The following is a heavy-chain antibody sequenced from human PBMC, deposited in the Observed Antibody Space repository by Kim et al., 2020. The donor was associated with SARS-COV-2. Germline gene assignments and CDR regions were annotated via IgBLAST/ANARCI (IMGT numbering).Heavy chain of an antibody. Sequence: GGSLRLSCAASGFTFDDYAMHWVRQAPGKGLEWVSLISGDGGSTYYADSVKGRFTISRDNSKNSLYLQMNSLRTEDTALYYCAKDHYYYGSGSSNWFDPWGQGTLVTVSS. CDR2: ISGDGGST. CDR3: AKDHYYYGSGSSNWFDP. D-gene: IGHD3-10*01. V-gene: IGHV3-43*02. CDR1: GFTFDDYA. J-gene: IGHJ5*02.